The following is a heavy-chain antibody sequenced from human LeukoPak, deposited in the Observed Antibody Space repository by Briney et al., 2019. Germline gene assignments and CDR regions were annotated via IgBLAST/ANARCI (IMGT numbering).Heavy chain of an antibody. J-gene: IGHJ4*02. V-gene: IGHV3-23*01. CDR1: GFTFSSYA. CDR2: ISGSGNST. CDR3: ARDRGRYYDSRGFYWGYYFDS. D-gene: IGHD3-22*01. Sequence: GGSLRLSCAASGFTFSSYAMSWVRQAPGKGLEWVSTISGSGNSTYYADSVKGRFTISRDNSKDTLYLQMSSVRVDDTAVYYCARDRGRYYDSRGFYWGYYFDSWGQGILVTVST.